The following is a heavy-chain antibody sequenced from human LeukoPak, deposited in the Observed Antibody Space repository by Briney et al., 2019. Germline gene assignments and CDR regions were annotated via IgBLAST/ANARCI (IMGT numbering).Heavy chain of an antibody. CDR1: GGTFSSYA. Sequence: SVKVSCKASGGTFSSYAISWVRQAPGQGLEWMGGIIPIFGTANYAQKFQGRVTITADESTSTAYMELSSLRSEDTAVYYCASRQQKYYYYYGMDDWGQGTTVTVPS. J-gene: IGHJ6*02. CDR3: ASRQQKYYYYYGMDD. V-gene: IGHV1-69*13. CDR2: IIPIFGTA.